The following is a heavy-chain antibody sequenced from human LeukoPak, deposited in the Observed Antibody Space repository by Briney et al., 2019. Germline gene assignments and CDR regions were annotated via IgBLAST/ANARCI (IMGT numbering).Heavy chain of an antibody. CDR3: ARERAAAASSSDFDY. D-gene: IGHD6-13*01. CDR1: GFTFSSYS. CDR2: ISYDGTQK. Sequence: RRSLRLSCAASGFTFSSYSIHWVRQTPGKGLEWVSAISYDGTQKFYADSVKGRFTLSRDNSKNTLYLQMNSLTTEDTAVYFCARERAAAASSSDFDYWGQGTLVTVSS. J-gene: IGHJ4*02. V-gene: IGHV3-30*04.